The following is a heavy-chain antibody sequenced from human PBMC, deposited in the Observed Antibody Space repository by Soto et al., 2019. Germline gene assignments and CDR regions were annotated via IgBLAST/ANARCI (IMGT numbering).Heavy chain of an antibody. V-gene: IGHV1-69*13. J-gene: IGHJ4*02. Sequence: SVKVSCKASGGIFSSYAISWLRQAPGQGLEWMGAVIPILGQAYYAQDLQDRVSITADESTRTTYMELSSLRSEDTAVYFCARVGGIGAPPGTDYWGQGTLVTVS. CDR1: GGIFSSYA. CDR2: VIPILGQA. CDR3: ARVGGIGAPPGTDY. D-gene: IGHD3-10*01.